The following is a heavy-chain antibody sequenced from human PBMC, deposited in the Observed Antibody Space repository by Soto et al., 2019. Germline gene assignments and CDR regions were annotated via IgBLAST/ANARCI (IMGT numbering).Heavy chain of an antibody. CDR1: GGTFSSYA. D-gene: IGHD6-6*01. V-gene: IGHV1-69*01. CDR2: IIPIFGTA. J-gene: IGHJ5*02. Sequence: QVQLVQSGAEVKKPGSSVKVSCKASGGTFSSYAISWVRQAPGQGLEWMGGIIPIFGTANYAQKFQGRVTITADESTSTAYMELSSLRSEDTAVYYCARDSYPASIASPFNWFDPWGQGTLVTVSS. CDR3: ARDSYPASIASPFNWFDP.